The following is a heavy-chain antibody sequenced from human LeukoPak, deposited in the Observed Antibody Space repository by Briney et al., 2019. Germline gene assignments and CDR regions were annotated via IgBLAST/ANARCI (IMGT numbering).Heavy chain of an antibody. D-gene: IGHD2-15*01. CDR2: ISGSGGST. CDR3: AKDRGYCSGGGCYRFDC. Sequence: GGSLRLSCAASGFTFSSYGMHWVRQAPGKGLEWVSAISGSGGSTYYADSVKGRFTISRDNSRNTLSLQMNTLRAEDTAVYYCAKDRGYCSGGGCYRFDCWGQGTLVTVSS. CDR1: GFTFSSYG. V-gene: IGHV3-23*01. J-gene: IGHJ4*02.